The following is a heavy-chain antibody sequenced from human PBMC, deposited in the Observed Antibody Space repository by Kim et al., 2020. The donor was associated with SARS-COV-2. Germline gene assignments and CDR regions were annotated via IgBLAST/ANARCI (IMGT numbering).Heavy chain of an antibody. CDR3: AKDEDSGYDSDYL. D-gene: IGHD5-12*01. J-gene: IGHJ4*02. V-gene: IGHV3-23*01. Sequence: YADSLKGLFTISRDKSKNTLYLQMNSLRAEDTAVYYCAKDEDSGYDSDYLWGQGTLVTVSS.